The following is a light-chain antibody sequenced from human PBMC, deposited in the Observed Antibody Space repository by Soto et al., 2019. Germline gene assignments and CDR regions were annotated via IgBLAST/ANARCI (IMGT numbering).Light chain of an antibody. J-gene: IGKJ1*01. V-gene: IGKV1-5*01. CDR1: QSISSY. CDR2: DAY. CDR3: QHYYGFSRT. Sequence: DIHMTQSPSSLSASVGDRVPITCLASQSISSYLNWYQQKPGKAXKLLIYDAYSLESGVTSRFSGSGAGTEFTLTISSLQPDDFATYYCQHYYGFSRTFDPGTQVDIK.